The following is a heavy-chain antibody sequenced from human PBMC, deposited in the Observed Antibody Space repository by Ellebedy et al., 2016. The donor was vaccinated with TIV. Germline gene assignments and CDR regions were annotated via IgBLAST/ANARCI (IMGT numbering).Heavy chain of an antibody. Sequence: AASVKVSCKASGGSFSKNAVTWLRQAPGQGLEGMGGIIPISDSANYAHQFQGRVTIIADRSTSKATLELSSLRSDDTAVYYCAASSFYGTMILHWGQGTLVTVSS. V-gene: IGHV1-69*13. CDR1: GGSFSKNA. J-gene: IGHJ4*02. D-gene: IGHD3-22*01. CDR3: AASSFYGTMILH. CDR2: IIPISDSA.